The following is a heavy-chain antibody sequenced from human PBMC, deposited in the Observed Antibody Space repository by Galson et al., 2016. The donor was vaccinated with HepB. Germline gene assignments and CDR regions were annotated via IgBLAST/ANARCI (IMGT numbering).Heavy chain of an antibody. Sequence: PALVKPTQTLTLTCTVSGFSLNNTRMGVSWIRQPPGKALEWLAHIFSNDKKSYRTSLKSRLIISRDTSKNQVVLTMTNMDPVDTATYYCARIRSLRYDLWSGYLGNPDYWGQGTLVTVSS. D-gene: IGHD3-3*01. CDR2: IFSNDKK. J-gene: IGHJ4*02. CDR3: ARIRSLRYDLWSGYLGNPDY. CDR1: GFSLNNTRMG. V-gene: IGHV2-26*01.